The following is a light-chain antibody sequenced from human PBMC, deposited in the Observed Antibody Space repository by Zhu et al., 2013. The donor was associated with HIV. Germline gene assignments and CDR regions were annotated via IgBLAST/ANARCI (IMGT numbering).Light chain of an antibody. CDR3: EAWDDSLKRV. J-gene: IGLJ3*02. CDR2: SNT. CDR1: SSNIGVHT. Sequence: QSVLTQPPSASGTPGQRVTISCSGSSSNIGVHTVNWYQQLPGTAPKLLIYSNTQRPSGVPDRFSGSKSGTSASLAISGLQSEDEADYYCEAWDDSLKRVFGGGTKLTV. V-gene: IGLV1-44*01.